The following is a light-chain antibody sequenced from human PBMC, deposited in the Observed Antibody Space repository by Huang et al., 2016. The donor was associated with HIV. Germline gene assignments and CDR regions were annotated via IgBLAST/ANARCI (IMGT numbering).Light chain of an antibody. CDR1: QSLLHSDGKTY. CDR2: EVH. V-gene: IGKV2D-29*01. CDR3: MQRIQLPYT. J-gene: IGKJ2*01. Sequence: DIVMTQTPLSLSVTPGQPASISCKSSQSLLHSDGKTYLYWYLQKPGQPPQLLLYEVHNRISGVPDFTLKISRVEAGDGGCYYCMQRIQLPYTFGQGTKLEIK.